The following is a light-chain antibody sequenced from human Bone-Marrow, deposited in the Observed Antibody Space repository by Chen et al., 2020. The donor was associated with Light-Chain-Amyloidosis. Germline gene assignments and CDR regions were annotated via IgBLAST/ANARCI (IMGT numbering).Light chain of an antibody. V-gene: IGLV3-25*03. CDR2: RDT. Sequence: SYELTQPPSVSVSPGQTARITCSGHVLPTKYAYLYQQKPGQAPVLGIHRDTERPSGISERFSGSSSGTTATLTISGVQAEDEADYHCQSADSSGTYEVIFGGGTKLTVL. CDR3: QSADSSGTYEVI. J-gene: IGLJ2*01. CDR1: VLPTKY.